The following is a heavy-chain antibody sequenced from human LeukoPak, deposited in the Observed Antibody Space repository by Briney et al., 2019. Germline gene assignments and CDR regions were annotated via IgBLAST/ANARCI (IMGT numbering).Heavy chain of an antibody. D-gene: IGHD4-17*01. CDR3: ARGETTATVTPDYYYYYGMDV. V-gene: IGHV1-69*01. Sequence: GSSVRVSFKASGGTFSIYAISWVRQAPGQGREWMGGIIPIFGTANYAQKFQGRVTITADESTSTAYMEPSSLRSEDTAVYYCARGETTATVTPDYYYYYGMDVWGKGTTVTVSS. CDR2: IIPIFGTA. J-gene: IGHJ6*04. CDR1: GGTFSIYA.